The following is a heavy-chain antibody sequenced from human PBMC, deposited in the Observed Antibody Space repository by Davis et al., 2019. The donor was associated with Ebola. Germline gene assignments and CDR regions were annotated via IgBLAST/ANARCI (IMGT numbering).Heavy chain of an antibody. CDR1: EFIFSSYG. Sequence: GGSLRLSCAASEFIFSSYGVHWVRQAPGRGLEWVAFIWYDGSREVYADSVKGRFTISRDTPKNMVFLQMNSLRDDDTAVYYCARALGGNAVNYGMDVWGQGTTVTVSS. J-gene: IGHJ6*02. CDR3: ARALGGNAVNYGMDV. D-gene: IGHD4-23*01. CDR2: IWYDGSRE. V-gene: IGHV3-33*01.